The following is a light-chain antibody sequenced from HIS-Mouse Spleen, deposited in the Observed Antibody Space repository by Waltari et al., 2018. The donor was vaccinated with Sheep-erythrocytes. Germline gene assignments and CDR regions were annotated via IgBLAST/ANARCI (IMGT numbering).Light chain of an antibody. CDR2: DAS. V-gene: IGKV1-33*01. J-gene: IGKJ2*01. CDR3: QQYDSHPYT. Sequence: DIQITQSPSSFSASVEARSTITCQASQDIRNYLNWYQQKPGKAPKLLIYDASNLKTGVPSRFSGSGSGTEFTLTISSLQPEDIATYYCQQYDSHPYTFGQGTKLEIK. CDR1: QDIRNY.